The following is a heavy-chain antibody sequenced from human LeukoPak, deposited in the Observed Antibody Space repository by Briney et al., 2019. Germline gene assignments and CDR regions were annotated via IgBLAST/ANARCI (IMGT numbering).Heavy chain of an antibody. CDR2: INPNSGST. CDR3: AREFPLDSSSNYYYYGMDV. J-gene: IGHJ6*02. CDR1: GYTFTGYY. Sequence: ASVKVSCKASGYTFTGYYMHWVRQAPGQGLEWMGWINPNSGSTNYAKKFQGRVTMTRDTSISTAYMELSRLRSDDTAVYYCAREFPLDSSSNYYYYGMDVWGQGTTVTVSS. V-gene: IGHV1-2*02. D-gene: IGHD6-6*01.